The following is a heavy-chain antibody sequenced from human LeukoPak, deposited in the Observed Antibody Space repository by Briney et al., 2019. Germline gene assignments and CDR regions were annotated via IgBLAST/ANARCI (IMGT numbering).Heavy chain of an antibody. V-gene: IGHV4-59*01. CDR3: ASRSSIWSGYQDTLYYFDS. D-gene: IGHD3-3*01. CDR2: IYYSGST. Sequence: SETLSLTCTVYGGSISSFYWSWIRQRPGKRLVWIGHIYYSGSTTYNPSRKSRVTISVDTSKNQFSLKLSSVTAADTAVYYCASRSSIWSGYQDTLYYFDSWGQGTLVTVSS. CDR1: GGSISSFY. J-gene: IGHJ4*02.